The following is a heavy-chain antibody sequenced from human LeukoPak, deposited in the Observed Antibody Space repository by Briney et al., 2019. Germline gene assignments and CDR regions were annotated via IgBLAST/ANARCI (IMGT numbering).Heavy chain of an antibody. J-gene: IGHJ5*02. CDR3: ARDTSVVGASFDP. CDR2: IYTSGST. D-gene: IGHD1-26*01. Sequence: SETLSLTCTVSGGSISGYYWSWIRQPAGKGLEWIGRIYTSGSTNYNPSLKSRVTMSVDTSKNQFSLKLSSVTAADTAVYYCARDTSVVGASFDPWGQGTLVTVSS. CDR1: GGSISGYY. V-gene: IGHV4-4*07.